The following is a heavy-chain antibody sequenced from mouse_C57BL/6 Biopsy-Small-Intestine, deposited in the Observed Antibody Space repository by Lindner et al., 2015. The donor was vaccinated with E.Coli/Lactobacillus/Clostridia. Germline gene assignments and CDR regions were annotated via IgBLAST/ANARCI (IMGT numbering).Heavy chain of an antibody. Sequence: VQLQESGPELVKPGASVKISCKASGYSFTGYYMNWVKQSPEKSLEWIGEINPSTGGTTYNQKFKAKATLTVDKSSSTAYMQLKSLTSEDSAVYYCARRGTSHYYTYWGQGTLVTVSA. J-gene: IGHJ3*01. CDR3: ARRGTSHYYTY. V-gene: IGHV1-42*01. D-gene: IGHD1-2*01. CDR2: INPSTGGT. CDR1: GYSFTGYY.